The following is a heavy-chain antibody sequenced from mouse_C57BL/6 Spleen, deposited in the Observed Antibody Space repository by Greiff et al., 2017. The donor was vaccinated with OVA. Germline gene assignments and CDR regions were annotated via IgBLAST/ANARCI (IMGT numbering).Heavy chain of an antibody. CDR2: IDPSDSYT. J-gene: IGHJ1*03. V-gene: IGHV1-69*01. D-gene: IGHD1-1*01. Sequence: QVQLQQPGAELVMPGASVKLSCKASGYTFTSYWMHWVKQRPGQGLEWIGEIDPSDSYTNYNQKFKGKSTLTVDKSSSTAYMQLSSLTSEDSAVYYCARSPSTVVENFDVWGTGTTVTVSS. CDR1: GYTFTSYW. CDR3: ARSPSTVVENFDV.